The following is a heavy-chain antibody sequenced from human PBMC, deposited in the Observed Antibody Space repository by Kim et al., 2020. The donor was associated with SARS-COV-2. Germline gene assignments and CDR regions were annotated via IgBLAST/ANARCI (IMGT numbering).Heavy chain of an antibody. D-gene: IGHD2-21*01. V-gene: IGHV3-33*06. CDR3: AKVGSAYCGGSCPIDY. Sequence: NSPFTISRDNSKNTVYLQMNSLRAEDTAVYYCAKVGSAYCGGSCPIDYWGQGTLVTVSS. J-gene: IGHJ4*02.